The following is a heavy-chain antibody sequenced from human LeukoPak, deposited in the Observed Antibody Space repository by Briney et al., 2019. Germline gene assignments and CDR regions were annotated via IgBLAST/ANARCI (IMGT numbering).Heavy chain of an antibody. D-gene: IGHD3-9*01. J-gene: IGHJ4*02. Sequence: GGSLRLSCAASGFTFGSHSMNWVRQAPGKGLEWVSSISSSSSYIYYADSVKGRFTISRDNAKNSLYLQMNSLRAEDTAVYYCARGATRGRYFDWSLRAHFDYWGQGTLVTVSS. CDR2: ISSSSSYI. CDR1: GFTFGSHS. CDR3: ARGATRGRYFDWSLRAHFDY. V-gene: IGHV3-21*01.